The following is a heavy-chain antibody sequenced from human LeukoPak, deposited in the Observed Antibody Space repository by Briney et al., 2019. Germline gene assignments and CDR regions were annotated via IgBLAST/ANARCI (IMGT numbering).Heavy chain of an antibody. V-gene: IGHV1-2*02. CDR3: ARDYCRGGSCGLTNWFDP. CDR2: INPDTGGT. D-gene: IGHD2-15*01. CDR1: GYTFNGYS. J-gene: IGHJ5*02. Sequence: ASVTVSCKASGYTFNGYSMHWVRQAPGQGLEWVGWINPDTGGTHYAQKFQGRVTMTRDTSISTAYMELNSLRSDDTAVYYCARDYCRGGSCGLTNWFDPQCRGSVVTVSS.